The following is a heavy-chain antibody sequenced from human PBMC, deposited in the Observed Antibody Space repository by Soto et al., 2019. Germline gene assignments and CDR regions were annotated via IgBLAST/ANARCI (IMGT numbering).Heavy chain of an antibody. V-gene: IGHV1-3*01. CDR3: ARDLGGWTDY. J-gene: IGHJ4*02. CDR1: GYTFTSYG. D-gene: IGHD6-19*01. CDR2: INAGNGNR. Sequence: QVQLVQSGAEVKKPGASVKVSCKASGYTFTSYGMHWVRQAPGQRLEWMGWINAGNGNRKYSQKFQGRVTITRDTSASTAYMELSSLRSEDTTVYYCARDLGGWTDYWDQGTLVTVSS.